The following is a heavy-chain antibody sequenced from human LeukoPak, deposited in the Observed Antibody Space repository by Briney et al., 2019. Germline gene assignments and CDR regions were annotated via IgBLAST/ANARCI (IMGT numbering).Heavy chain of an antibody. CDR2: IYYSGST. V-gene: IGHV4-31*03. CDR3: ARASPPYCSGGNCYPQNDY. CDR1: GGSISSGGYY. J-gene: IGHJ4*02. Sequence: SETLSLTCTVSGGSISSGGYYWSWIRQRPGKGLEWIGYIYYSGSTYYNPSLKSRVTISVDTSKNQFSLKLSSVTAADTAVYYCARASPPYCSGGNCYPQNDYWGQGTLVTVSS. D-gene: IGHD2-15*01.